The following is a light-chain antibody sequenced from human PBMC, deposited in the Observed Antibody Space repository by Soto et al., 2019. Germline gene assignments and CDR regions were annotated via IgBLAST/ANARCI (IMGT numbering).Light chain of an antibody. CDR3: PQSCQQYGRSPPSWT. CDR1: QTVSSSY. Sequence: ETVLTQSPGTLSLSPGERATLSCRASQTVSSSYLAWYQQKPGQAPRLLIYGASSRATGIPDRFSGSGSGTDFTLTTRRLEPEDFAVYYCPQSCQQYGRSPPSWTFGQGTRVEIK. J-gene: IGKJ1*01. V-gene: IGKV3-20*01. CDR2: GAS.